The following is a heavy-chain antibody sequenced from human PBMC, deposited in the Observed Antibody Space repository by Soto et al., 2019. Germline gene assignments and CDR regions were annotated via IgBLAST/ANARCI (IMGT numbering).Heavy chain of an antibody. D-gene: IGHD3-3*01. J-gene: IGHJ4*02. V-gene: IGHV3-33*01. CDR3: ARWDLEW. CDR2: IWYDGSLK. Sequence: QVQLVESGGGVVQPGKSLRLSCAASGFTFSHHGIHWVRQAPGKGLEWVAVIWYDGSLKYYGDSVQGRFTVSRDNSKNTVYLQMNSLTVEHTAVYYCARWDLEWWGQGTLVTVSS. CDR1: GFTFSHHG.